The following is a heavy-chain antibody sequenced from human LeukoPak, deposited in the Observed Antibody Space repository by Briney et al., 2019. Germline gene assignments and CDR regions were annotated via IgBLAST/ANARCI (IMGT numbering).Heavy chain of an antibody. Sequence: SETLSLTCTVSGGSISGSGYCWAWIRQPPGKGLEWIGRIYYSGTTSYNPSLTSRVTMSVDTSKNQFSLKLSSVTAADTAVYYCARAHYGSGRDHYLDVWGKGTTVTVSS. CDR1: GGSISGSGYC. CDR2: IYYSGTT. V-gene: IGHV4-39*07. D-gene: IGHD3-10*01. CDR3: ARAHYGSGRDHYLDV. J-gene: IGHJ6*03.